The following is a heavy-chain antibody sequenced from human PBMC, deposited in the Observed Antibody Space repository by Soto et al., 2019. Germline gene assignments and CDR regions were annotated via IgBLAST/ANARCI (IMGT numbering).Heavy chain of an antibody. CDR3: ARRAETNGWNGFGADQYYFHX. CDR1: GYTFTIYD. CDR2: MNPSNGNS. V-gene: IGHV1-8*01. Sequence: ASVRVSCTAAGYTFTIYDIYWVRQATGQGLEWMGWMNPSNGNSGYAQKLQGRVTITSDTSISTANMELSSLRSEDTAVYYCARRAETNGWNGFGADQYYFHXWGQGTLFTVSX. D-gene: IGHD1-1*01. J-gene: IGHJ4*02.